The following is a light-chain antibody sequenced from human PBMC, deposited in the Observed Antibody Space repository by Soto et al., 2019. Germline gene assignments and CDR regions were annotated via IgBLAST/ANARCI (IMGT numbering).Light chain of an antibody. V-gene: IGKV3D-15*01. Sequence: EIVLTPSPSTLSLSPGERATLYCRASQSVNSNYLAWYQQKPGQAPRLLIYGASTRATGIPARFSGSGSGTEFTLTISSLQSEDFAVYYCQQYNNWPPITFGQGTRLATK. J-gene: IGKJ5*01. CDR1: QSVNSN. CDR2: GAS. CDR3: QQYNNWPPIT.